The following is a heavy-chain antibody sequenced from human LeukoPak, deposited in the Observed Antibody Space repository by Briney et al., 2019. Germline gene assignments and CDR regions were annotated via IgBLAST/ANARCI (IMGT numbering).Heavy chain of an antibody. J-gene: IGHJ4*02. CDR3: ASHTSGANYDY. CDR2: ISWNSGSI. V-gene: IGHV3-9*01. D-gene: IGHD1-26*01. CDR1: GFTFDDYA. Sequence: PGGSLRLSCAASGFTFDDYAMHWVRQAPGKGLEWVSGISWNSGSIGYADSVKGRFTISRDNAKNSLYLQMNSLRAEDTAVYYCASHTSGANYDYWGQGTLVTVSS.